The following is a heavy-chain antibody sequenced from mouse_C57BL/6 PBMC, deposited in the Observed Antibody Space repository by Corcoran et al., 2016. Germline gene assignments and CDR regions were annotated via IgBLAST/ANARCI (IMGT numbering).Heavy chain of an antibody. J-gene: IGHJ4*01. Sequence: QVQLQQSGAELARPGASVKLSCKASGYTFTSYGISWVKQRTGQGLEWIGEIYPRSGNTYYNEKFKGKATLTADKSSSTAYMELRSLTSEDSAVYFCARGPYYGPYYYAMDYWGQGTSVTVSS. CDR3: ARGPYYGPYYYAMDY. CDR2: IYPRSGNT. D-gene: IGHD1-1*01. CDR1: GYTFTSYG. V-gene: IGHV1-81*01.